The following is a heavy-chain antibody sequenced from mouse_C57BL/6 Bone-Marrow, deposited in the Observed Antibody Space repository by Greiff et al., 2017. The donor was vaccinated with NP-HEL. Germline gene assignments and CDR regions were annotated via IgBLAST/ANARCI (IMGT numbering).Heavy chain of an antibody. CDR1: GYTFSDYW. J-gene: IGHJ3*01. CDR2: LYPGDGDP. CDR3: ARGAY. V-gene: IGHV1-80*01. Sequence: QVQLQQSGPEMVKPGASVKISCRTSGYTFSDYWMNWMKQRPGEGLEWIGQLYPGDGDPNYNGKFKVKATLTADKSSSTAYMQLSSLTSEDSAVYFCARGAYWGQGTLVTVSA.